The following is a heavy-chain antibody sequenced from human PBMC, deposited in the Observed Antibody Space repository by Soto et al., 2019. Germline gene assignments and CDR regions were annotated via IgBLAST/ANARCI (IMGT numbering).Heavy chain of an antibody. D-gene: IGHD3-22*01. CDR3: AKDFDSSGYYQAYFDY. J-gene: IGHJ4*02. CDR2: ISGSGGST. V-gene: IGHV3-23*01. CDR1: GFTFSSYA. Sequence: GGSLRLSCAASGFTFSSYAMSWVRQAPGKGLEWVSAISGSGGSTYYADSVKGRFTNSRDNSKNTLYLQMNSLRAEDTAVYYCAKDFDSSGYYQAYFDYWGQGTPVTVSS.